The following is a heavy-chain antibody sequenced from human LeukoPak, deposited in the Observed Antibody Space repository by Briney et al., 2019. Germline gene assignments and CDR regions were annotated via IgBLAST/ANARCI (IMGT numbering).Heavy chain of an antibody. CDR2: ISSSGSTI. V-gene: IGHV3-48*03. J-gene: IGHJ5*02. CDR1: GFTFSSYE. Sequence: GGSLRLSCAASGFTFSSYEMNWVRQAPGKGLEWVSYISSSGSTIYYADSVKGRFTISRDNAKNSLYLQMNSLRAEDTAVYYCAREVGEQWLANWFDPWGQGTLVTVSS. D-gene: IGHD6-19*01. CDR3: AREVGEQWLANWFDP.